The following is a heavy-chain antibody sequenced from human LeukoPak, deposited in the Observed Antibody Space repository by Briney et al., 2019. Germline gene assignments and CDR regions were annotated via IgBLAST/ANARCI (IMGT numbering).Heavy chain of an antibody. J-gene: IGHJ4*02. Sequence: ASVKVSCKASGYTFTGYYIHWVRQAPGQGLEWMGWINPNSGGTHYTEKFQDRVAMTTDTSIGTAYMALSRLRSDDTAVYYCARETYNWNYGTGYFEYWGQGTLVTVSS. D-gene: IGHD1-7*01. CDR2: INPNSGGT. CDR1: GYTFTGYY. V-gene: IGHV1-2*02. CDR3: ARETYNWNYGTGYFEY.